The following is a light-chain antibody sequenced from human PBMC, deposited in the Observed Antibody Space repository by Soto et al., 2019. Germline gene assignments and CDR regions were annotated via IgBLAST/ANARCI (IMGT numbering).Light chain of an antibody. CDR3: QQSYSTPPT. CDR2: AES. V-gene: IGKV1-39*01. Sequence: DIQMTQSPSSLSASVGDRVTITCRASQSISSHLNWYQQKPGKAPKLLIYAESSLQSGVPSRFSGSGSGTDFTLTISSLQPEDFATYYCQQSYSTPPTFGQGTKVEIK. J-gene: IGKJ1*01. CDR1: QSISSH.